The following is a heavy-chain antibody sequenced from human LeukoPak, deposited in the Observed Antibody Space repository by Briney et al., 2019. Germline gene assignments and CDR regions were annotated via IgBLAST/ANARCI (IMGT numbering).Heavy chain of an antibody. Sequence: PGGSLRLSCAASAFTFSSYTMSWVRQAPGKGLEWVSAISNSGGSTYYAGSVKGRFTISRDNSKNTLYLQMNSLRAEDTAVYYCAKDGYVSWAYQLSHFDYWGQGTLVTVSS. CDR3: AKDGYVSWAYQLSHFDY. CDR1: AFTFSSYT. D-gene: IGHD2-2*03. CDR2: ISNSGGST. J-gene: IGHJ4*02. V-gene: IGHV3-23*01.